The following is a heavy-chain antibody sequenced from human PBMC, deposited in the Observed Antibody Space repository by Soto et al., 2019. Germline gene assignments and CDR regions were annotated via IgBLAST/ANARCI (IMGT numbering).Heavy chain of an antibody. V-gene: IGHV4-31*03. CDR3: ARVFGFGGMDV. CDR2: IYYSGST. CDR1: GGSISSGGYY. D-gene: IGHD3-10*01. J-gene: IGHJ6*02. Sequence: SETLSLTFTVSGGSISSGGYYWSWFRQYPGKGLEWIGYIYYSGSTYYNPSLKSRVTISVDTSKNQFSLKLSSVTAADTAVYYCARVFGFGGMDVWGQGTTVTVSS.